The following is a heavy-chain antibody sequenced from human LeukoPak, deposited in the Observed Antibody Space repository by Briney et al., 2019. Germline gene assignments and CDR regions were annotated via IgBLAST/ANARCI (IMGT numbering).Heavy chain of an antibody. J-gene: IGHJ6*03. V-gene: IGHV1-46*01. CDR3: ARKHGSGPLYLGYYMDV. D-gene: IGHD3-10*01. CDR1: GYTFTSYY. CDR2: INPSGGST. Sequence: GASVKVSCKASGYTFTSYYMHWVRQAPGQGLEWMGIINPSGGSTSYAQKFHGRVTMTTDTSTSTAYMELRSLRSDDTAVYYCARKHGSGPLYLGYYMDVWGKGTTVTISS.